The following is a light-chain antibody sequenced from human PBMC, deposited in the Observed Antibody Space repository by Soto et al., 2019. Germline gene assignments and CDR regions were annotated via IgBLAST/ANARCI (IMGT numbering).Light chain of an antibody. CDR1: QDIAIY. CDR2: AAS. J-gene: IGKJ3*01. V-gene: IGKV1-39*01. CDR3: QQSYSTQFA. Sequence: IQLTQSPSSLSASVGDRVTITCRASQDIAIYLAWYQQKPGEAPKLLIYAASSLQSGVPSRFSGSGSGTDFTLTISSLHPEDFASYYCQQSYSTQFAFGPGTKVDIK.